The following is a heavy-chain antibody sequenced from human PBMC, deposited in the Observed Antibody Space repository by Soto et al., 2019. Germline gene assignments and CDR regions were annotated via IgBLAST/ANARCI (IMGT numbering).Heavy chain of an antibody. J-gene: IGHJ4*02. Sequence: GGSLRLSCAASGFTFSSYGMHWVRQAPCKGLEWVAVISYDGSNKYYADSVKGRFTISRDNSKNTLYLQMNSLRAEDTAVYYCASVVVVTAILRPNFDYWGQGTLVTVSS. CDR3: ASVVVVTAILRPNFDY. CDR1: GFTFSSYG. CDR2: ISYDGSNK. D-gene: IGHD2-21*02. V-gene: IGHV3-30*03.